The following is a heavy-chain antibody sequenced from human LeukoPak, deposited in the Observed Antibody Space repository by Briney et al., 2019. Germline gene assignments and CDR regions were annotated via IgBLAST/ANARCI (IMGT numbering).Heavy chain of an antibody. Sequence: ASVKVSCKASGYTFTGYYMHWVRQPPGQGLEWMGIINPSGGSTSCAQKFQGRVTMTRDTSTSTVYMELSSLRSEDTAVYYCARDYDSSGPFDYWGQGTLVTVSS. V-gene: IGHV1-46*01. D-gene: IGHD3-22*01. J-gene: IGHJ4*02. CDR1: GYTFTGYY. CDR2: INPSGGST. CDR3: ARDYDSSGPFDY.